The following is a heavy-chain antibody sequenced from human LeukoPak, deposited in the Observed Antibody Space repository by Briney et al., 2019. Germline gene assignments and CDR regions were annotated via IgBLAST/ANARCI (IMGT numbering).Heavy chain of an antibody. J-gene: IGHJ4*02. CDR3: TRDLCSSTSCYAPFDY. Sequence: GRSLTLSCTASGLTFGVYVMSWVRHAPGKGLEWVAFIRSKAYGGTTEYAASVKGRFTISRDDSKSIAYLQMNSLKTEDTAVYYCTRDLCSSTSCYAPFDYWGQGTLVTVSS. V-gene: IGHV3-49*04. CDR2: IRSKAYGGTT. CDR1: GLTFGVYV. D-gene: IGHD2-2*01.